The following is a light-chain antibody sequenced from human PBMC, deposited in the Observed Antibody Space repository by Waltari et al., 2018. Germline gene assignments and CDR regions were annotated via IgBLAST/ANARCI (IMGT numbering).Light chain of an antibody. CDR1: QGISGY. Sequence: DIHLTQSPSFLSASVGDRVTFTCRASQGISGYLAWYQQKPNKAPRLLIDAASTLQSGVPSRFSGGKSGTECTLTISSLQPEDFATYFCQHVYSYPVTFGGGTTVDI. V-gene: IGKV1-9*01. J-gene: IGKJ4*01. CDR3: QHVYSYPVT. CDR2: AAS.